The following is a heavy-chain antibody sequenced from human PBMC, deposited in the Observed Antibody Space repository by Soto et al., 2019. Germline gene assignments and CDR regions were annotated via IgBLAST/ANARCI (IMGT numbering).Heavy chain of an antibody. V-gene: IGHV3-53*01. Sequence: GSLRLSCAASGFSVSNSYMNWVRQAPGEGLEWVSVIYSAGGTLYADSVKGRFTISRDISKNTVYLQMNSLRVDDTAVYYCARGTTAGTQACWGHGTLVTVSS. D-gene: IGHD1-1*01. J-gene: IGHJ4*01. CDR1: GFSVSNSY. CDR2: IYSAGGT. CDR3: ARGTTAGTQAC.